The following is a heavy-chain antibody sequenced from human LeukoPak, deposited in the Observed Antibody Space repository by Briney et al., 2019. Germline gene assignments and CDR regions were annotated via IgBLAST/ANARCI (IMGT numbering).Heavy chain of an antibody. CDR1: GYTISNYA. D-gene: IGHD1-26*01. CDR3: SRDRIGGTYYDY. CDR2: ISVFNGNT. V-gene: IGHV1-18*01. Sequence: ASVKVSCKASGYTISNYAFTWVRQAPGQGLEWMGWISVFNGNTKYAQKLRGRVTMTTDTSTSTAYMELRSLTSDDTAVYYCSRDRIGGTYYDYWGQGTLVTVSS. J-gene: IGHJ4*02.